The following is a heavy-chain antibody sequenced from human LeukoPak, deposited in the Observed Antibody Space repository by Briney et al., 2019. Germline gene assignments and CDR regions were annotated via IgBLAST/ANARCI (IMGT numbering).Heavy chain of an antibody. V-gene: IGHV3-53*01. J-gene: IGHJ4*02. CDR2: IYSGGGT. CDR1: GFTVSGNY. D-gene: IGHD3-3*01. CDR3: ASHFRVVMNFDS. Sequence: GGSLRLSCAASGFTVSGNYMSWVRQAPGKGLEWVSVIYSGGGTYYADSVKGRFTISRDNSKNALYLQINSLRAEDTAVYYCASHFRVVMNFDSWGQGTLVTVSS.